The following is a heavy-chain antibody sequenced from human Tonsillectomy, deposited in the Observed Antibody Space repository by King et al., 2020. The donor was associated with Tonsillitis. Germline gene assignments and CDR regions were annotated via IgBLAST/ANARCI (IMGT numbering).Heavy chain of an antibody. CDR2: IRPDGSAG. Sequence: VQLVESGGGLVQPGGSLRLCCAASGCMFSNFWMTVVRQGPGKGLEGVANIRPDGSAGHCVDSVKGRFTISRENAKNSLCLQMDSLRTDDTAVYYCAKLNYDTSGRRQFDSWGQGTLVTVSS. D-gene: IGHD3-22*01. CDR1: GCMFSNFW. V-gene: IGHV3-7*03. CDR3: AKLNYDTSGRRQFDS. J-gene: IGHJ4*02.